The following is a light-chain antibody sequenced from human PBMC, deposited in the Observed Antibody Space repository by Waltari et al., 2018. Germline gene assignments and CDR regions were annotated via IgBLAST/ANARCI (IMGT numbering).Light chain of an antibody. V-gene: IGLV2-23*01. J-gene: IGLJ3*02. Sequence: QSALTRPASVSGSPGQSITISCTDVGSYILVSWYQHHPGKAPRLIIFDGTNRPSGVSNRFSGSKSGSTASLTISGLQAEDEADYYCCSYSVRNSLWMFGGGTKVIVL. CDR2: DGT. CDR1: VGSYIL. CDR3: CSYSVRNSLWM.